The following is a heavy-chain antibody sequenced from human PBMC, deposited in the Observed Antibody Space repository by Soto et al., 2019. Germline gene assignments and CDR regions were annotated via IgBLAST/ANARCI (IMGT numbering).Heavy chain of an antibody. CDR3: ARDIVVVPAQRWFDP. D-gene: IGHD2-2*01. CDR2: ISGSGGST. CDR1: GFTFSSYA. Sequence: GGSLRLSCAASGFTFSSYAMSWVRQAPGKGLEWVSAISGSGGSTYYADSVKGRFTISRDNSKNTLYLQMNSLRAEDTAVYYCARDIVVVPAQRWFDPWGQGTLVTVSS. V-gene: IGHV3-23*01. J-gene: IGHJ5*02.